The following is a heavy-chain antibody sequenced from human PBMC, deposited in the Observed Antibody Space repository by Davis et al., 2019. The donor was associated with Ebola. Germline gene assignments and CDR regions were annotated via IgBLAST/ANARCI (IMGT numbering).Heavy chain of an antibody. V-gene: IGHV3-30-3*01. CDR2: ISYDGSNK. J-gene: IGHJ4*02. CDR3: ARGGSSPGDY. D-gene: IGHD6-13*01. Sequence: GGSLRLSCAASGFTFSSYAMHWVRQAPGKGLEWVAVISYDGSNKYYADSVKGRFTISRDNSKNTLYLQMNSLRAEDTAVYYCARGGSSPGDYWGQGTLVTVSS. CDR1: GFTFSSYA.